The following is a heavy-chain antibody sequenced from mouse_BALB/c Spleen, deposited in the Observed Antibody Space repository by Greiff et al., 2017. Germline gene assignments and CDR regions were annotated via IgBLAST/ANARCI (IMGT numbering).Heavy chain of an antibody. Sequence: EVMLVESGGGLVQPGGSLRLSCATSGFTFTDYYMSWVRQPPGKALEWLGFIRNKANGYTTEYSASVKGRFTISRDNSQSILYLQMNTLRAEDSATYYCARDSTPSWSLYAMDYWGQGTSVTVSS. V-gene: IGHV7-3*02. D-gene: IGHD5-1*01. J-gene: IGHJ4*01. CDR2: IRNKANGYTT. CDR3: ARDSTPSWSLYAMDY. CDR1: GFTFTDYY.